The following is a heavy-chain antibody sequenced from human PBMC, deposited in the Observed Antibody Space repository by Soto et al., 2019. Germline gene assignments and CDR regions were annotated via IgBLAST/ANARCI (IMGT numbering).Heavy chain of an antibody. J-gene: IGHJ4*02. V-gene: IGHV2-5*02. CDR3: AHSLYYYDSSPSPRYHPAPFDY. CDR1: GFSLSTSGVG. Sequence: QITLKESGPPLVKPTQTLTLTCTFSGFSLSTSGVGVGWIRQPPGKALEWLALIYWDDDKRYSPSLKSRLTITKDTSKNQVVLTMTNMDPVDTATYYCAHSLYYYDSSPSPRYHPAPFDYWGQGTLVTVSS. CDR2: IYWDDDK. D-gene: IGHD3-22*01.